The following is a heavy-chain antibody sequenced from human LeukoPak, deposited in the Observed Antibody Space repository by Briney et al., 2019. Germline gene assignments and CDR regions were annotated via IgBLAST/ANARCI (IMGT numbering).Heavy chain of an antibody. CDR3: VRCFMVPAASPQFDY. CDR2: INPNSCRA. V-gene: IGHV1-2*02. CDR1: GYTFTGYY. J-gene: IGHJ4*02. D-gene: IGHD2-2*01. Sequence: GASVKVSCKASGYTFTGYYMHWVRQAPGQGPEWMGWINPNSCRANYAQKFQGRVNRPSATSISKAYRALCRQRSDDTAVYYGVRCFMVPAASPQFDYWGQGTLVTVSS.